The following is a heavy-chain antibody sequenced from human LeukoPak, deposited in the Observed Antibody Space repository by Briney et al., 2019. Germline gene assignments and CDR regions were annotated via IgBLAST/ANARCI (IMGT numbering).Heavy chain of an antibody. V-gene: IGHV3-23*01. CDR2: ISGSGGDT. CDR3: ARVPGSYYVDFGY. Sequence: GGSLRLSCAASGFSFSGYAMNWVRQAPGKGLEWVSAISGSGGDTYHADSVKGRFTISRDNSKNTLYLQMNSLRAEDTAVYYCARVPGSYYVDFGYWGQGTLVTVSS. J-gene: IGHJ4*02. CDR1: GFSFSGYA. D-gene: IGHD3-10*01.